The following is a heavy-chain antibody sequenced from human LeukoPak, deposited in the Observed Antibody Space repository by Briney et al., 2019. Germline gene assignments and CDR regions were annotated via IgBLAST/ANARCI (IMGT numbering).Heavy chain of an antibody. CDR3: ARRGIAAAGTSDGFDP. CDR1: GFTFSSYW. CDR2: INSDGSST. D-gene: IGHD6-13*01. J-gene: IGHJ5*02. Sequence: GGSLRLSCAASGFTFSSYWMHWVRQAPGKGLVWVSRINSDGSSTSYADSVKGRFTISRDNAKNTLYLQMNSLRADDTAVYYCARRGIAAAGTSDGFDPWGQGTLVTVSS. V-gene: IGHV3-74*01.